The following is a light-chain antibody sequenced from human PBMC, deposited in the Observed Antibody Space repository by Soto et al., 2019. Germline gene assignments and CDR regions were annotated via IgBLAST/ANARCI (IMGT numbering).Light chain of an antibody. Sequence: QSVLTQPPSVSAAPGQKVTISCSGSTSNIGNSYVSWYQQLPGTAPKLLIYDNNKRPSGIPDRFSGSKSGTSATLGITGLQTGDEADYYCGTWDSSPSGGVFGGGTKLTVL. CDR1: TSNIGNSY. J-gene: IGLJ2*01. CDR2: DNN. CDR3: GTWDSSPSGGV. V-gene: IGLV1-51*01.